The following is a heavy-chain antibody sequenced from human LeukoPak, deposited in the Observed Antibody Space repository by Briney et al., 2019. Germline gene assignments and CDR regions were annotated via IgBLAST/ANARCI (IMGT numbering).Heavy chain of an antibody. Sequence: SETLSLTCSVSGGSVTTTYYWSWIRQPPGGGLEWIASLYHSGNSNYNPSLKSRVTMSVDTSKDQFSLQLTSMTAADTAIYYCTRHQTNFYGSGAPFDPWGQGTLVTVSS. V-gene: IGHV4-39*01. D-gene: IGHD3-10*01. CDR3: TRHQTNFYGSGAPFDP. CDR2: LYHSGNS. J-gene: IGHJ5*02. CDR1: GGSVTTTYY.